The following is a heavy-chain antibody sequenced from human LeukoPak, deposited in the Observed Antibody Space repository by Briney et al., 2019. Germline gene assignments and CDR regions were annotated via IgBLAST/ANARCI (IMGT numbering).Heavy chain of an antibody. CDR1: GYSFTSYW. D-gene: IGHD4-17*01. CDR2: ISAYNGNT. CDR3: ARRGGKNYGDYVVYYCMDV. V-gene: IGHV1-18*04. J-gene: IGHJ6*03. Sequence: GESLKISCKGSGYSFTSYWISWVRQAPGQGLEWMGWISAYNGNTNYAQKIQGRVTMTTDTSTSTAYMKLRSLRSDDTAVYYCARRGGKNYGDYVVYYCMDVWGKGTTVTVSS.